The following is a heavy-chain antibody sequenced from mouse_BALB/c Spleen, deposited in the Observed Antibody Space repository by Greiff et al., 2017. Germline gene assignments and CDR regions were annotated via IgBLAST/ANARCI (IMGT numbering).Heavy chain of an antibody. J-gene: IGHJ4*01. CDR2: IDPSDSYT. V-gene: IGHV1-69*02. CDR3: ARQAYGYDDYAMDY. CDR1: GYTFTSYW. Sequence: QVQLKESGAELVKPGASVKLSCKASGYTFTSYWMHWVKQRPGQGLEWIGEIDPSDSYTNYNQKFKGKATLTVDKSSSTAYMQLSSLTSEDSAVYYGARQAYGYDDYAMDYWGQGTSVTVSS. D-gene: IGHD2-2*01.